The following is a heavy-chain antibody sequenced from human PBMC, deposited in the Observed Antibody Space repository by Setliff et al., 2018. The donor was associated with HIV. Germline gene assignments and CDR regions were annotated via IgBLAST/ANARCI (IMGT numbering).Heavy chain of an antibody. J-gene: IGHJ4*02. D-gene: IGHD1-26*01. CDR1: GFTFGSYG. Sequence: GGSLRLSCTTSGFTFGSYGMHWVRQAPGKGLEWVANIWYDGSEKYYADSVKGRFTISRDKSKNTLYLQMNSLRTEDTAVYYCARDPILGGPDFFDYWGQGTLVTVSS. CDR2: IWYDGSEK. V-gene: IGHV3-33*01. CDR3: ARDPILGGPDFFDY.